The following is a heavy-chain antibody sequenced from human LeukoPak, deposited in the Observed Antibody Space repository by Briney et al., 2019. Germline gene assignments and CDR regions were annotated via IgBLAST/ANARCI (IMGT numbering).Heavy chain of an antibody. D-gene: IGHD1-26*01. Sequence: GGSLRLSCAASTFAFNAHWMSWVRRAPGKGLEWVATIKRDGLEKYYMDPVKGRFTISRDNAKNSVYLQINSLRVEDTAVYYCARLLGDRTIYDYWGQGTLVTVSS. V-gene: IGHV3-7*01. CDR2: IKRDGLEK. J-gene: IGHJ4*02. CDR3: ARLLGDRTIYDY. CDR1: TFAFNAHW.